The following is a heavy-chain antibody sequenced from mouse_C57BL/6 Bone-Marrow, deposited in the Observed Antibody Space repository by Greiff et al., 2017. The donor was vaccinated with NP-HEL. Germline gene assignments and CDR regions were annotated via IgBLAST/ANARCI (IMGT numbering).Heavy chain of an antibody. V-gene: IGHV1-85*01. CDR1: GYTFTSYD. D-gene: IGHD2-13*01. CDR2: IYPRAGST. Sequence: VQLQQSGPELVKPGASVKLSCKASGYTFTSYDINWVKQRPGQGLEWIGWIYPRAGSTKYNEKFKGKATLTVDTSSSTAYMELHSLTSEDSAVYFCARGDYSWYFDVWGTGTTVTVSS. J-gene: IGHJ1*03. CDR3: ARGDYSWYFDV.